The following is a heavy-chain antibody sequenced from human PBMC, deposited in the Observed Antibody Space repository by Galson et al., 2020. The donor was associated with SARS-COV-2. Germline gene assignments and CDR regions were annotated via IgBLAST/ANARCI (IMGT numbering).Heavy chain of an antibody. D-gene: IGHD1-26*01. CDR1: GGSFSGYL. CDR3: ARGQQTELLTPFDF. Sequence: PSETLSLTCAVYGGSFSGYLWSWIRQPPGKGLEWIGEINHRGGTNYNPSLKSRVTISVDRSKNQFSLSLISVTAADTAVYYCARGQQTELLTPFDFWGQGTLVTVS. J-gene: IGHJ4*02. CDR2: INHRGGT. V-gene: IGHV4-34*01.